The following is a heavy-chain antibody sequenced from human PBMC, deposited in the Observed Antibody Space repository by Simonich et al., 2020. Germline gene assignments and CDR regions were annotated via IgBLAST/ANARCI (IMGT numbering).Heavy chain of an antibody. D-gene: IGHD1-26*01. CDR2: IYYSGST. CDR1: GGSISSYY. V-gene: IGHV4-59*08. CDR3: ARSLGYYYYYYGMDV. Sequence: QVQLQESGPGLVKPSETLSLTCTVSGGSISSYYWSWIRQPPGKGLEWIGYIYYSGSTHYNPSLKSRVTRSGDTSKNQFSLKLGSVTAADTAVYYCARSLGYYYYYYGMDVWGQGTTVTVSS. J-gene: IGHJ6*02.